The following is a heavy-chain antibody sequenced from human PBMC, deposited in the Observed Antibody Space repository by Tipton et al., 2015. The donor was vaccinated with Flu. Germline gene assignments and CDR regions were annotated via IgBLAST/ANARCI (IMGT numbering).Heavy chain of an antibody. V-gene: IGHV4-59*01. CDR1: GDSLRSYY. J-gene: IGHJ5*02. CDR3: VRGGWEPHGGWFDP. Sequence: QLVQSGAEVKPSETLSLTCTVSGDSLRSYYWSWIRQSPGKGLEWIGQVFYSGTTNYNPSLKSRVTISLDKSKNQFSLKLNSMSAVDTAVFYCVRGGWEPHGGWFDPWGRGILVTVS. D-gene: IGHD1-26*01. CDR2: VFYSGTT.